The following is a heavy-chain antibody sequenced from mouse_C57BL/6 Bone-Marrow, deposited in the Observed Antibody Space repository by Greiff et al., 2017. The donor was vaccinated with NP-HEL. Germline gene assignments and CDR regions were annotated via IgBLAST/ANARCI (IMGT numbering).Heavy chain of an antibody. Sequence: QVQLKQPGAELVRPGSSVKLSCKASGYTFTSYWMDWVKQRPGQGLEWIGNIYPSDSETHYNQKFKDKATLTVDKSSSTAYMQLSSLTSEDSAVYYCARREIRAYDGYAMDYWGQGTSVTVSS. D-gene: IGHD2-3*01. CDR3: ARREIRAYDGYAMDY. CDR1: GYTFTSYW. CDR2: IYPSDSET. V-gene: IGHV1-61*01. J-gene: IGHJ4*01.